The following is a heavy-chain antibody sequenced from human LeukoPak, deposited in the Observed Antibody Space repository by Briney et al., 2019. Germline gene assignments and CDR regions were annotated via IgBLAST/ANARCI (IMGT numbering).Heavy chain of an antibody. Sequence: PSETLSLTCTVSGDSITGYYWSWIRQPPGKGLEWIAYISYTGSTNYNPSLRGRVTISLDTSANQFSLKFSSVTTTDTAVYYRVREPSSSGWFAYWGQGTLVTVSS. D-gene: IGHD6-19*01. V-gene: IGHV4-59*01. CDR2: ISYTGST. CDR1: GDSITGYY. CDR3: VREPSSSGWFAY. J-gene: IGHJ4*02.